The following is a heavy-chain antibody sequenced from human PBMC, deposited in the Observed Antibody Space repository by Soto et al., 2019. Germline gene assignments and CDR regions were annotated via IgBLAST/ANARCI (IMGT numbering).Heavy chain of an antibody. Sequence: QITLKESGPTLVKPTQTLTLTCTFSGFSLSTSGVGVGWIRQPPGKALEWLALIYWDDDKRYSPSLKSRLTITKDTSKNQVVLTMTNIDPVDTATYYCAHRRYYYYEKDYFDYWGQGTLVTVSS. V-gene: IGHV2-5*02. D-gene: IGHD3-22*01. CDR2: IYWDDDK. CDR3: AHRRYYYYEKDYFDY. J-gene: IGHJ4*02. CDR1: GFSLSTSGVG.